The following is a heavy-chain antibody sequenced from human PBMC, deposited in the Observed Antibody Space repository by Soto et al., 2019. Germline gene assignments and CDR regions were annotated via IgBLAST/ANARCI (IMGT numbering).Heavy chain of an antibody. CDR2: INHSGSA. J-gene: IGHJ4*02. CDR1: GGSFRSYI. Sequence: PSETLYLTSDVCGGSFRSYIWAWIRQTPGKGLQWIGQINHSGSANYNPSLKSRVTISVHTSKSQFSLELSSVTAADTAVYYCARGLISGSHYSGGWYYFDSWGQGTQVTGSS. CDR3: ARGLISGSHYSGGWYYFDS. V-gene: IGHV4-34*01. D-gene: IGHD1-26*01.